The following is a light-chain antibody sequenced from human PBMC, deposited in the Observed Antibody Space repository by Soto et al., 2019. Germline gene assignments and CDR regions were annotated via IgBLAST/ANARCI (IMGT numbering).Light chain of an antibody. V-gene: IGKV3-15*01. CDR3: HQYDDGPYT. CDR1: QSVSSN. Sequence: EIVMTQSPATLSVSPGERATLSCRASQSVSSNVAWYQQIPGQTPRLLIYGASTRATTIPVRFSGSGSGTEFTLTISSLQSEDFAVYYCHQYDDGPYTFGQGTKLEI. J-gene: IGKJ2*01. CDR2: GAS.